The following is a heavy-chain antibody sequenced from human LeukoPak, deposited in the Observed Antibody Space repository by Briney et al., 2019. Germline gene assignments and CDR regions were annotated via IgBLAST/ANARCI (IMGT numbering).Heavy chain of an antibody. CDR2: VSSSGSYI. CDR1: GFTFSSYS. J-gene: IGHJ4*02. V-gene: IGHV3-21*01. D-gene: IGHD3-10*01. Sequence: GGSLRLSCAASGFTFSSYSMNWDRQAPGKGLEWVSSVSSSGSYIYYADSVKGRFTISRDNAKNSLYLQMNSLRAEDTAVYYCARGTEALLWFGELCCSDYWGQGTLVTVSS. CDR3: ARGTEALLWFGELCCSDY.